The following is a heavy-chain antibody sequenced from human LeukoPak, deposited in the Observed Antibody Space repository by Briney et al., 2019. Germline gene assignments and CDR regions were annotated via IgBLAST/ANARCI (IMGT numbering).Heavy chain of an antibody. D-gene: IGHD4-11*01. J-gene: IGHJ6*03. CDR2: IRYDGGNK. CDR1: GFTFSNYG. CDR3: AKDEVTRGYYYVDV. V-gene: IGHV3-30*02. Sequence: GGSLRLSCAASGFTFSNYGMQCVRQAPGKGLEWVAFIRYDGGNKYYADSVKGRFTISRDNSKNTLYLQMNSLRTEDTAVYYCAKDEVTRGYYYVDVWGKGTTVTVSS.